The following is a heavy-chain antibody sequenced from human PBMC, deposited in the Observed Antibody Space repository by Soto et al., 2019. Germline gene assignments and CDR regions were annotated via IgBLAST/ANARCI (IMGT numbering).Heavy chain of an antibody. D-gene: IGHD3-10*01. CDR2: VNPILSMS. V-gene: IGHV1-69*04. CDR3: ATSYGSGYRAVDY. Sequence: QVQLVQSGAEVKRPGSSVKVSCKASGDTFSFYSINWVRQAPGLGLEWMGRVNPILSMSNYAQRFQGRVTMTADKSTSTAYMELSGRRSEDTATYDCATSYGSGYRAVDYWGQGALVTVSS. CDR1: GDTFSFYS. J-gene: IGHJ4*02.